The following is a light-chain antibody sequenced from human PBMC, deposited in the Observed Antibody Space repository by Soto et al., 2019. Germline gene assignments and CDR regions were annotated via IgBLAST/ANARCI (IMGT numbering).Light chain of an antibody. CDR1: QTVRNNY. V-gene: IGKV3-20*01. J-gene: IGKJ4*01. Sequence: EFVLTQSPGTLSLSPVERATLSCRASQTVRNNYLAWYQQKPGQAPRLLIYDASSRATGIPDRFSGGGSGTDFTLTISRLEPEAFAVYYCQEFSSYPLTFGGGTKVESK. CDR2: DAS. CDR3: QEFSSYPLT.